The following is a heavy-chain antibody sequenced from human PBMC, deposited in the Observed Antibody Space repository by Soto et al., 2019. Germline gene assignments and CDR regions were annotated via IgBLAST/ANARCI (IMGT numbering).Heavy chain of an antibody. Sequence: GGSLRLSCAASGFTFSHYVLSWVRQAPGRGLEWVPSISGSGSSVYVADSVRGRFIMSRDLSTNTVSLQMSSLRVEDTAIYYCAKVRASYLGASYFYYGLDVWGQGTTVTVSS. CDR1: GFTFSHYV. CDR3: AKVRASYLGASYFYYGLDV. D-gene: IGHD3-10*01. V-gene: IGHV3-23*01. J-gene: IGHJ6*02. CDR2: ISGSGSSV.